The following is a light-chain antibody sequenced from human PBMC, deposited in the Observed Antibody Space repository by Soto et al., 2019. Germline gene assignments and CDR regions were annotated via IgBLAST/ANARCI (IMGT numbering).Light chain of an antibody. CDR3: QQYDKWPPLT. Sequence: EIVMTQSPATLSVSPGERATLSCRASPSVNSNLAWYQQKPGQAPRLLIYGASTRATGIPARFSGSGSGTEFTLTISSLHSEDFAVNYCQQYDKWPPLTFGGGTKVEIK. V-gene: IGKV3-15*01. CDR1: PSVNSN. J-gene: IGKJ4*01. CDR2: GAS.